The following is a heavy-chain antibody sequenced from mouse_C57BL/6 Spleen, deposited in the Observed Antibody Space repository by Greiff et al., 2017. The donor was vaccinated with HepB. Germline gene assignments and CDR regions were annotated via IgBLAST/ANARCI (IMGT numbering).Heavy chain of an antibody. CDR2: IYPGSGST. Sequence: QVQLQQPGAELVKPGASVKMSCKASGYTFTSYWITWVKQRPGQGHEWIGDIYPGSGSTNYNEKFKRKATLTEDTSSSTAYMQLSSLTSEDSAVYYCAGRGRYGSSPAWFAYWGQGTLVTVSA. CDR3: AGRGRYGSSPAWFAY. D-gene: IGHD1-1*01. V-gene: IGHV1-55*01. CDR1: GYTFTSYW. J-gene: IGHJ3*01.